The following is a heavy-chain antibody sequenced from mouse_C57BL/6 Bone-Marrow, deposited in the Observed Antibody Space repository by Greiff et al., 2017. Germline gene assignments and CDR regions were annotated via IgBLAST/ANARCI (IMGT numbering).Heavy chain of an antibody. Sequence: EVKLMESGAELVRPGASVKLSCTASGFNFTDYYMHWVKQRPERGLEWIGWIVPENGDTEYASKFQGKATLTADTSSNTAYLQLSSLTSEDTAVYYCTAYYYGSSYFDDWGQGTTLTVSS. CDR2: IVPENGDT. D-gene: IGHD1-1*01. J-gene: IGHJ2*01. CDR1: GFNFTDYY. CDR3: TAYYYGSSYFDD. V-gene: IGHV14-4*01.